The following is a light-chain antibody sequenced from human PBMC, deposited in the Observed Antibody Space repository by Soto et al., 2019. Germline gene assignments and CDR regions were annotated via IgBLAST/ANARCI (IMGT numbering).Light chain of an antibody. CDR2: GTS. J-gene: IGKJ2*01. Sequence: EIVLTQSPGTLSLSPGERATLSCRASQSVNNNYLAWYQQNPGQAPRLLIYGTSNRATGIPDRFSGSGSGTDFTLTIARVEPEDFAVYYCHQFGSSPGTFGQGTKLEIK. V-gene: IGKV3-20*01. CDR1: QSVNNNY. CDR3: HQFGSSPGT.